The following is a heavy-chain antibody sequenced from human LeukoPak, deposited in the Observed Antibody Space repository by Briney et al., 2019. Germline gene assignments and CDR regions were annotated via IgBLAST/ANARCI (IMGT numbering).Heavy chain of an antibody. Sequence: GGSLRLSCAASGFTFSDYYMSWIRQAPGKGLEWVSYISSSGSTIYYADSVKGRFTHSRDNDKNSLYLQMNSMRAEDTAVYYCASDYYDFWSGHDYFDYWGQGTLVTVSS. CDR2: ISSSGSTI. CDR1: GFTFSDYY. V-gene: IGHV3-11*04. D-gene: IGHD3-3*01. CDR3: ASDYYDFWSGHDYFDY. J-gene: IGHJ4*02.